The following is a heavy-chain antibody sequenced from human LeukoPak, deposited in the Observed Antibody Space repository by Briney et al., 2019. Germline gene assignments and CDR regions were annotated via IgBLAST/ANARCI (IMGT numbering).Heavy chain of an antibody. D-gene: IGHD3-3*01. J-gene: IGHJ3*02. CDR1: GGSISSSSYY. Sequence: MASETLSLTCTVSGGSISSSSYYWGWIRQPPGKGLEWIGSIYYSGSTYYNPSLKSRVTISVDTSKNQFSLKLSSVTAADTAVYYCARVMVSRTYYDFWSGYYEGLGGAFDIWGQGTMVTVSS. V-gene: IGHV4-39*07. CDR3: ARVMVSRTYYDFWSGYYEGLGGAFDI. CDR2: IYYSGST.